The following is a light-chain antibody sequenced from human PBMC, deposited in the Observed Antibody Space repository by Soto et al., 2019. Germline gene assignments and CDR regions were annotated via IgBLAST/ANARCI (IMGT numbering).Light chain of an antibody. CDR2: GAS. Sequence: EIVMTQSPATLSVSPGARATLSCRASQSVSSKLAWYQQKPGQAPRLLIYGASTRATGIPARFSGSGSGTDHTLTISSLEPEDSAVYYCQQRSNWPITFGQGTRLEIK. V-gene: IGKV3-15*01. CDR3: QQRSNWPIT. J-gene: IGKJ5*01. CDR1: QSVSSK.